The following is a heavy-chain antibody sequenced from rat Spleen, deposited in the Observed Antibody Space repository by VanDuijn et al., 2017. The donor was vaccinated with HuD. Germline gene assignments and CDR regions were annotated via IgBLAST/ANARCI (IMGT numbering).Heavy chain of an antibody. CDR2: INFDGIRT. CDR1: GFTFSDYY. D-gene: IGHD3-8*01. Sequence: EVQLVESDGGLVQPGRSLKLSCAASGFTFSDYYMAWVRQAPTKGLEWVATINFDGIRTYYRDSVKGRFTISRDYAKSTLYLQMDSLRSEDTATYYCTTYPFAYWGQGTLVTVSS. V-gene: IGHV5S10*01. CDR3: TTYPFAY. J-gene: IGHJ3*01.